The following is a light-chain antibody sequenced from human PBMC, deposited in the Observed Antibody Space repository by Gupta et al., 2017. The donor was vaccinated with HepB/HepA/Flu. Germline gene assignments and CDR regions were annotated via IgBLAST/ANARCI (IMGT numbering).Light chain of an antibody. CDR2: GAS. Sequence: DIVLMQSPGTLSLSPGERATLSCRASQSVSSSYLAWYQQKPGQAPRLLINGASSRATGIRDRFSVSGFGTDFSLTISRREPEDFAVYYCQQDGNSPGITFGQGTRLEIK. V-gene: IGKV3-20*01. CDR3: QQDGNSPGIT. J-gene: IGKJ5*01. CDR1: QSVSSSY.